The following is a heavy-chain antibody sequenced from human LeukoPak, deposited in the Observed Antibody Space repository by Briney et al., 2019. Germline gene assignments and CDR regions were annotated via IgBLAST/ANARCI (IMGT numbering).Heavy chain of an antibody. Sequence: GGSLRLSCAASGFTFGNYAMNWVRQAPGKGLEWVSGISNSGGSTYYAESVKGRFTISRDNSKNTLYLQMNSLRAEDTAVFYCARGSSSLYHYMDVWGKGTTVTVSS. J-gene: IGHJ6*03. D-gene: IGHD2-2*01. CDR1: GFTFGNYA. CDR2: ISNSGGST. V-gene: IGHV3-23*01. CDR3: ARGSSSLYHYMDV.